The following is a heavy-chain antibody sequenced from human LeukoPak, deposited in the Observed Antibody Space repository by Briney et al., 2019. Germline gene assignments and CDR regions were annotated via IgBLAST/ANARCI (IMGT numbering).Heavy chain of an antibody. D-gene: IGHD6-13*01. CDR2: ISYDGSNK. CDR3: AKDSMGAIAAPYYRDV. Sequence: GGSLRLSCAASGFTFSSYGMHWVRQAPGKGLEWVAVISYDGSNKYYADSVKGRFTISRDNSKNTLYLQMNSLRAEDTAVYYCAKDSMGAIAAPYYRDVWGKGPRSPSP. V-gene: IGHV3-30*18. CDR1: GFTFSSYG. J-gene: IGHJ6*03.